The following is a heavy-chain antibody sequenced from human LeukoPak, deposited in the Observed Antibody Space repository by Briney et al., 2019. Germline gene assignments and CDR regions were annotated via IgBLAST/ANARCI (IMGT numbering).Heavy chain of an antibody. CDR3: ARLGYDILTGPSTFDY. CDR1: GGSISSSSYY. V-gene: IGHV4-39*01. D-gene: IGHD3-9*01. J-gene: IGHJ4*02. CDR2: IYYSGST. Sequence: SETLSPTCTVSGGSISSSSYYWGWIRQPPGKGLEWIGSIYYSGSTYYNPSLKSRVTISVDTSKNQFSLKLSSVTAADTAVYYCARLGYDILTGPSTFDYWGQGTLVTVSS.